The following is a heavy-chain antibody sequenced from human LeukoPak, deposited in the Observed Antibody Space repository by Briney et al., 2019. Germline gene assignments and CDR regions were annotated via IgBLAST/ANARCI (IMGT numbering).Heavy chain of an antibody. D-gene: IGHD3-10*01. Sequence: SETLSLTCTVSGGSISSGDYYWSWIRQPPGKGLEWIGYIYYSGSTYYNPSLKSRVTISVDTSKNQFSLKLSSVTAADTAVYYCARDSFYGSGKGGASDIWGQGTMVTVSS. V-gene: IGHV4-30-4*01. CDR3: ARDSFYGSGKGGASDI. CDR1: GGSISSGDYY. CDR2: IYYSGST. J-gene: IGHJ3*02.